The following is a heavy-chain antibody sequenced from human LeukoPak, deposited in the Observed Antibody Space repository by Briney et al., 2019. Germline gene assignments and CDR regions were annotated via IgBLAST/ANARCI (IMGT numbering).Heavy chain of an antibody. CDR2: IYYSGST. D-gene: IGHD2-2*01. V-gene: IGHV4-39*01. J-gene: IGHJ4*02. CDR1: GGSISSSSYY. Sequence: PSETLSLTCTVSGGSISSSSYYWGWIRQPPGKGLEWIGSIYYSGSTYYNPSLKSRVTISVDTSKNQFSLKLSSVTSADTAVYYCARRNGSCSRTSCYKASDYWGQGTLVTVSS. CDR3: ARRNGSCSRTSCYKASDY.